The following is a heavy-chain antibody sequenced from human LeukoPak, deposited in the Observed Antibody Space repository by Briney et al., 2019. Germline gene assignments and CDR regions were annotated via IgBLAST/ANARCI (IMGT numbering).Heavy chain of an antibody. Sequence: PWGSLTLTCAASGFTFSRYAMSWARQAPGKGLEWVSGISGSGTTTYYADPVKGRFTTSRDNSKNTLYLQMNSLRAEDTAVYYCAKDFGDCSNGVCYGKPFDYWGQGTLVTASS. D-gene: IGHD2-8*01. J-gene: IGHJ4*02. V-gene: IGHV3-23*01. CDR2: ISGSGTTT. CDR3: AKDFGDCSNGVCYGKPFDY. CDR1: GFTFSRYA.